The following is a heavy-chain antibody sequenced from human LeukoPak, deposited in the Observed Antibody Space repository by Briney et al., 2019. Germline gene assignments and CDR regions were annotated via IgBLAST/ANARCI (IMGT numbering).Heavy chain of an antibody. D-gene: IGHD2-2*01. V-gene: IGHV3-48*04. CDR3: ARDSPYPLPFDY. Sequence: GGSLRLSCVGSGFTFSNYLMNWVRQAPGKGLEWVSFISSTGGTIYYADAVKGRFTVSRNNAKNSLYLQMDSLKAEDMAVYYCARDSPYPLPFDYWGQGTLVTVSS. CDR1: GFTFSNYL. CDR2: ISSTGGTI. J-gene: IGHJ4*02.